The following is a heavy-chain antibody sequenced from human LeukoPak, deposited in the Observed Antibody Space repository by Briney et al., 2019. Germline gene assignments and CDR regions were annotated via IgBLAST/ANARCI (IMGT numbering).Heavy chain of an antibody. CDR1: GFTFSSYV. V-gene: IGHV3-74*01. Sequence: GGSLRLSCETAGFTFSSYVMHWVRRTPGKGLVWVSRISHDGIISYADSVKGRFTISRDNAKNTLYLQMNSLRAEDTAVYYCARSCAGDCYAYDYWGQGTLVTVSS. CDR3: ARSCAGDCYAYDY. D-gene: IGHD2-21*02. CDR2: ISHDGII. J-gene: IGHJ4*02.